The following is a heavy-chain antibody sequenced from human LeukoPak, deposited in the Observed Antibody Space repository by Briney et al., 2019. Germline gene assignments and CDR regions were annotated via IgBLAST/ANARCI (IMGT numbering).Heavy chain of an antibody. CDR3: ARRVAVADNYFDY. Sequence: GGSLRLSCAASGFTFNNYSMNWVRQAPGKGLEWVSSISNSSSYIYYADSVKGRFSISRDNAKNSLYLQMNSLRAEDTGVYYCARRVAVADNYFDYWGQGTLVTVSS. V-gene: IGHV3-21*01. CDR1: GFTFNNYS. J-gene: IGHJ4*02. D-gene: IGHD6-19*01. CDR2: ISNSSSYI.